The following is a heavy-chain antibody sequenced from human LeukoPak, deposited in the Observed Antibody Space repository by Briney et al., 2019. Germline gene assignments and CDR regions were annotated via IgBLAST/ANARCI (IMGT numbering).Heavy chain of an antibody. CDR2: IIPIFGTA. CDR1: GGTFSGYA. J-gene: IGHJ4*02. CDR3: ATRLFGYCSGGSCYGYDY. V-gene: IGHV1-69*01. Sequence: ASVKVSCKASGGTFSGYAISWVRQAPGQGLEWMGGIIPIFGTANCAQKFQGRVTITADESTSTAYMELSSLRSEDTAVYYCATRLFGYCSGGSCYGYDYWGQGTLVTVSS. D-gene: IGHD2-15*01.